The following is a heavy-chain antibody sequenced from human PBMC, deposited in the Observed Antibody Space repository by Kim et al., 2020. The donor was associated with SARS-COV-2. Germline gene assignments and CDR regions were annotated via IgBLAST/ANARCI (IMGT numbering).Heavy chain of an antibody. CDR1: GYSFTSYW. CDR2: IYPGDSDT. Sequence: GESLKISCKGSGYSFTSYWIGWVRQMPGKGLEWMGIIYPGDSDTRYSPSFQGQVTISADKSISTAYLQWSSLKASDTAMYYCARSYYYGSGSTDAFDIWGRGTMVTVSS. D-gene: IGHD3-10*01. J-gene: IGHJ3*02. CDR3: ARSYYYGSGSTDAFDI. V-gene: IGHV5-51*01.